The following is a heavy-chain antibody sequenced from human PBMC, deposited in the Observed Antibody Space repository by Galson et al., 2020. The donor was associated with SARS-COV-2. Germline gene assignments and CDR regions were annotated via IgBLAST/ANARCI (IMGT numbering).Heavy chain of an antibody. J-gene: IGHJ4*02. D-gene: IGHD6-19*01. CDR1: GGSISSYY. V-gene: IGHV4-4*07. CDR2: IYSSGST. CDR3: AREVPGQYSGGWKAYYFDY. Sequence: ETSETLSLTCTVSGGSISSYYWSWIRQPAGKGLEWIGRIYSSGSTNYNPSLKSRVTMSVDTSKNQFSLRLRSVTAADRAVYYCAREVPGQYSGGWKAYYFDYWGQGILVTVSS.